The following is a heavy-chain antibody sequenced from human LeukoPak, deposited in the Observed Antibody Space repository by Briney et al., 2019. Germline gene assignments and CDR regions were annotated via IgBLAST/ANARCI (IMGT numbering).Heavy chain of an antibody. V-gene: IGHV1-69*05. J-gene: IGHJ4*02. CDR3: ARADNRYCSSTSCYTGYFDY. CDR1: GGTFSSYA. CDR2: IIPIFGTA. D-gene: IGHD2-2*01. Sequence: SVKVSCKASGGTFSSYAISWVRQAPGQGLEWMGGIIPIFGTANYAQKFQGRVTITTGESTSTAYMELSSLRSEDTAVYYCARADNRYCSSTSCYTGYFDYWGQGTLVTVSS.